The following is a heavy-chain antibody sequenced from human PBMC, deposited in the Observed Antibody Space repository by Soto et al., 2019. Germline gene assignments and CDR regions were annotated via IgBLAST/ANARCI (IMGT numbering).Heavy chain of an antibody. D-gene: IGHD3-9*01. V-gene: IGHV4-39*01. CDR2: IYYSGST. CDR3: ARLIDILTGYYSLLFDY. J-gene: IGHJ4*02. CDR1: GGSISSSSYY. Sequence: SETLSLTCTVSGGSISSSSYYWGWIRQPPGKGLEWIGSIYYSGSTYYNPSLKSRVTISVDTSKNQFSLKLSSVTAADTAVYYCARLIDILTGYYSLLFDYWGQGTLVTVSS.